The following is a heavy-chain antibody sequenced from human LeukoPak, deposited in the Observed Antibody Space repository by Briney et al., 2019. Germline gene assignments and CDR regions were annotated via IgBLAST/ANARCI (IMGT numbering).Heavy chain of an antibody. CDR1: GYTFTSYG. CDR2: ISAYNGNT. CDR3: ARLVSSHHSGWSLTYYYYYYMDV. Sequence: GASVKVSCKASGYTFTSYGISWVRQAPGQGLEWMGWISAYNGNTNYAQKLQGRVTMTTDTSTSTAYMELRSLRSDDTAVYYCARLVSSHHSGWSLTYYYYYYMDVWGKGTTVTVSS. D-gene: IGHD6-19*01. J-gene: IGHJ6*03. V-gene: IGHV1-18*01.